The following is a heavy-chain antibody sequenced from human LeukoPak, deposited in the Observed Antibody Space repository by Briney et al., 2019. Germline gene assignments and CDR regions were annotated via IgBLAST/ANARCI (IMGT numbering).Heavy chain of an antibody. CDR2: ISGSGGST. V-gene: IGHV3-23*01. Sequence: GGSLRLSCAASGFTFSSYGMSWVRQAPGKGLEWVSAISGSGGSTYYADSVKGRFTISRDNSKNTLYLQMNSLRAEDTAVYYCAKDLTATTTSHFDYWGQGTLVTVSS. CDR1: GFTFSSYG. CDR3: AKDLTATTTSHFDY. D-gene: IGHD4-17*01. J-gene: IGHJ4*02.